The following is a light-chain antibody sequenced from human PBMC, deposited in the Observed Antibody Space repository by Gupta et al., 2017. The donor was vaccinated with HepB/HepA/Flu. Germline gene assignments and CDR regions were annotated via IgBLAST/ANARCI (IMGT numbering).Light chain of an antibody. CDR2: CAS. CDR1: QSVLDRFSNKNY. CDR3: QQNDSTPRT. V-gene: IGKV4-1*01. J-gene: IGKJ1*01. Sequence: DIVHPHSPVSLVASLGERATVNCKSSQSVLDRFSNKNYLDWYQQKAGQPPKLLIYCASSRETGVPERFSGSGSGTDFTLTISSLQAEDLAVYYCQQNDSTPRTFGEGTKLEIK.